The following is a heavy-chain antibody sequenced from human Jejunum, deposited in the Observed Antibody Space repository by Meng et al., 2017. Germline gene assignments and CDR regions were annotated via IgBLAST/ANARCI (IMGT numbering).Heavy chain of an antibody. CDR1: GAVSRGTEW. CDR3: ARAYCTDVSCHDFFDS. V-gene: IGHV4-4*02. D-gene: IGHD2-8*01. J-gene: IGHJ4*02. CDR2: NDASEST. Sequence: VQLLVTRPRLMKPARTSSLTSVVYGAVSRGTEWRGWVLAPPWRGLEWIEKNDASESTHYNPSLKGRVTISADRSKNQFSLRLTSVTAADTAIYYCARAYCTDVSCHDFFDSWGQGTLVTVSS.